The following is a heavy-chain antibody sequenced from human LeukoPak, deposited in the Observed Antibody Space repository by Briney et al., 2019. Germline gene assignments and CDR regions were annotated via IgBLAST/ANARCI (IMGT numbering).Heavy chain of an antibody. CDR2: IYYSGST. V-gene: IGHV4-59*01. J-gene: IGHJ4*02. Sequence: PSGTLSLTCTVSGGSISSYYWSWIRQPHANGLEWIGYIYYSGSTKYNPSLKSRLTISVDTSKNQFSLKLSSVTAADTAVYYCARDYGGKFDSWGQGTLVTVSS. CDR1: GGSISSYY. CDR3: ARDYGGKFDS. D-gene: IGHD4-23*01.